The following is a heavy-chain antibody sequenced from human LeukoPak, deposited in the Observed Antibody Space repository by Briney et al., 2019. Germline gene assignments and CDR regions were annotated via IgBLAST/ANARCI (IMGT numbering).Heavy chain of an antibody. CDR1: GGSISSSSYY. V-gene: IGHV4-39*01. D-gene: IGHD7-27*01. J-gene: IGHJ5*02. CDR2: IYYSGST. CDR3: ARQLGIPGWFDP. Sequence: SETLSLTCTVPGGSISSSSYYWGWIRQPPGKGLEWIGSIYYSGSTYYNPSLKSRVTISVDTSKNQFSLKLSSVSAADTTVYYCARQLGIPGWFDPWGQGTLVTVSS.